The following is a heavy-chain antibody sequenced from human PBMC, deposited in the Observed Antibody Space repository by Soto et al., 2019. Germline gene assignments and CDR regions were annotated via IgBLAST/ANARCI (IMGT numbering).Heavy chain of an antibody. Sequence: QVQLQQWGAGLLKPSETLSLTCAVYGGSFSGYYWSWIRQPPGKGLEWIGEINHSGSTNYNPSLKSRVTISLDTSKNQFSLKLSSVTAADTAVYYCARGPQIAVAVHYFDYWGQGTLVTVSS. CDR3: ARGPQIAVAVHYFDY. V-gene: IGHV4-34*01. CDR1: GGSFSGYY. D-gene: IGHD6-19*01. CDR2: INHSGST. J-gene: IGHJ4*02.